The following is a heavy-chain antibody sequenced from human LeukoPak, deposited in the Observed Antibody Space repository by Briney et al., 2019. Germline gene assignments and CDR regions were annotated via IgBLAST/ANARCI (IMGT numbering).Heavy chain of an antibody. CDR3: ARASRAYDYVWGSYRYLDY. CDR1: GGSFSGYY. CDR2: INHSGSP. J-gene: IGHJ4*02. Sequence: SETLSLTCAVYGGSFSGYYWSWIRQPPGKGLEWIGEINHSGSPNYNPSLKSRVTISVDTSKNQFSLKLSSVTAADTAVYYCARASRAYDYVWGSYRYLDYWGQGTLVTVSS. V-gene: IGHV4-34*01. D-gene: IGHD3-16*02.